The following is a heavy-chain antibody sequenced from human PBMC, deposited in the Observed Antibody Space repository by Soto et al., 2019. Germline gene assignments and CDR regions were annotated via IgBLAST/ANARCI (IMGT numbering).Heavy chain of an antibody. CDR2: VHSDGTTT. CDR3: ARGDRGGFDL. Sequence: EVQLVESGGGLVQPGESLRLSCAASGFTFDYYWMHWVRQAPGKGLVWVSRVHSDGTTTTYADSVKGRFTISRDNARNTVSLQRSRLRAADTAIYYCARGDRGGFDLWGHGTVVTVSS. J-gene: IGHJ3*01. D-gene: IGHD3-10*01. V-gene: IGHV3-74*01. CDR1: GFTFDYYW.